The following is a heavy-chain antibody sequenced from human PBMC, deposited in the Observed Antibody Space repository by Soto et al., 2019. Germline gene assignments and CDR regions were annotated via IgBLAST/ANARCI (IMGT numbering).Heavy chain of an antibody. V-gene: IGHV1-69*08. CDR1: LDTFRTYS. CDR3: ARERSRYDRSGYYRPED. J-gene: IGHJ4*02. D-gene: IGHD3-22*01. Sequence: SVXVSFKCSLDTFRTYSIIFLLQAPGQGLVWLGGIIPILGTPSYAQRFQDRVTITADKATTTAYMELSSLRSEDTAVYYCARERSRYDRSGYYRPEDWGQGTLV. CDR2: IIPILGTP.